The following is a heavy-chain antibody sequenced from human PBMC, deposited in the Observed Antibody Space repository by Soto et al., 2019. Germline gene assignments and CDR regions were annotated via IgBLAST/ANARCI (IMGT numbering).Heavy chain of an antibody. CDR3: ARAVAYSSSWYSRHNWFDP. V-gene: IGHV1-2*04. Sequence: ASVKVSCKASGYTFTGYYMHWVRQAPGQGLEWMGWINPNSGGTNYAQKFQGWVTMTRDTSISTAYMELSRLRSDDTAVYYCARAVAYSSSWYSRHNWFDPWGQGTLVTVYS. D-gene: IGHD6-13*01. CDR1: GYTFTGYY. CDR2: INPNSGGT. J-gene: IGHJ5*02.